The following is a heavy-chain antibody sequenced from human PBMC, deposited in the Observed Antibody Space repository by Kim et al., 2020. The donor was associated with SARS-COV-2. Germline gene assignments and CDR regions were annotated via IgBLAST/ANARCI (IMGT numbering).Heavy chain of an antibody. CDR3: ARSPIAALYYFDS. J-gene: IGHJ4*02. D-gene: IGHD6-13*01. V-gene: IGHV3-74*01. Sequence: RYADSVKGRVTISRENGKNTLYLQLNSLRAEDTAVYYCARSPIAALYYFDSWGQGTPVTVSS.